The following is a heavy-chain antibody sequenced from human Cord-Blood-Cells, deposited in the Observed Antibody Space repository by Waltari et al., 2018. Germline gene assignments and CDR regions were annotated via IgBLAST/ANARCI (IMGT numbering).Heavy chain of an antibody. D-gene: IGHD3-22*01. V-gene: IGHV2-5*01. J-gene: IGHJ3*02. CDR2: IYWNDDK. CDR1: GFSLSTSGVG. CDR3: AHSGASYYDSSGYYAFDI. Sequence: QITLKESGPTLVKPTQTLTLTCTFSGFSLSTSGVGVGWIRQPPGKALEWLALIYWNDDKRYSPSLKSRLTITKDTSKNQVVLTVTNMDPVDTATYYCAHSGASYYDSSGYYAFDIWGQGTMVTVSS.